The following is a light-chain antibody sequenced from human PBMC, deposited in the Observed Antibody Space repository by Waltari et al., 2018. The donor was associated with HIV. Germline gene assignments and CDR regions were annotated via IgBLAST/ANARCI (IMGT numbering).Light chain of an antibody. Sequence: DIQMTQSPSSLSASVGDRVTITCQASQDISNYLNWYQQKPGKAPKLLISEASNLDTGVPSRFSGSRSGTDFTFTISSLQPEDIATYYCQQYDNLPTFGPGTKVDIK. CDR1: QDISNY. V-gene: IGKV1-33*01. J-gene: IGKJ3*01. CDR3: QQYDNLPT. CDR2: EAS.